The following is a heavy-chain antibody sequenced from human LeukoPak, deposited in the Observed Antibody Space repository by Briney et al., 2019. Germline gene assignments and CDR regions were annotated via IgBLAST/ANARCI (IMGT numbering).Heavy chain of an antibody. CDR1: GYTFTSYA. V-gene: IGHV7-4-1*02. CDR3: STYYDYVWGSYRPVGDAFDI. D-gene: IGHD3-16*02. Sequence: ASVKVSCKASGYTFTSYAMNWVRQAPGQGLEWMGWINTNTGNPTYAQGFTGRFVFSLDTSVSTAYLQISSLKAEDTAVYYCSTYYDYVWGSYRPVGDAFDIWGQGTMVTVPS. J-gene: IGHJ3*02. CDR2: INTNTGNP.